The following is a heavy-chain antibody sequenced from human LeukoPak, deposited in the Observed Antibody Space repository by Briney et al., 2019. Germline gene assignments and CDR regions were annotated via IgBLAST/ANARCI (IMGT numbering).Heavy chain of an antibody. CDR1: GASTSSHY. D-gene: IGHD3-3*01. CDR2: MHYSGSN. V-gene: IGHV4-59*11. CDR3: ARRAPDYDFWSGYTDNNYYYYYYMDV. J-gene: IGHJ6*03. Sequence: SETLSLTCTVSGASTSSHYWSWIRQPPGKGPEWIGYMHYSGSNSYNPSLKSRVTISVDTSKNQFSLKLSSVTAADTAVYYCARRAPDYDFWSGYTDNNYYYYYYMDVWGKGTTVTVSS.